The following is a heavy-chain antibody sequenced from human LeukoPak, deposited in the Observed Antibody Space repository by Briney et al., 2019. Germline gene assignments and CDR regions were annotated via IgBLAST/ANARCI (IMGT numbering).Heavy chain of an antibody. J-gene: IGHJ3*02. CDR1: GGSISSYY. Sequence: PSETLSLTCTVSGGSISSYYWSWIRQPPGKGLEWIGYIYYSGSTNYNPSLKSRVTISVDTSKNQFSLKLSSVTAADTAVYYCARTEADCSGGSCYSAAFEIWGQGTMVTVSS. D-gene: IGHD2-15*01. V-gene: IGHV4-59*01. CDR2: IYYSGST. CDR3: ARTEADCSGGSCYSAAFEI.